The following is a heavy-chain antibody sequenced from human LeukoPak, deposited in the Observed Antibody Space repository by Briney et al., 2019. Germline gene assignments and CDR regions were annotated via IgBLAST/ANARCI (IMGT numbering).Heavy chain of an antibody. V-gene: IGHV4-59*08. CDR2: IYYTGTT. CDR3: ARRWVYDKRAFDA. J-gene: IGHJ3*01. CDR1: GGSISGTYY. D-gene: IGHD3-16*01. Sequence: SETLSLTCTVSGGSISGTYYWSWIRQPPGKGLEWIGYIYYTGTTDSNPSLKSRVTMSLDTSKNQFSLNLSSVTAADTAVYYCARRWVYDKRAFDAWGQGTMVTVSS.